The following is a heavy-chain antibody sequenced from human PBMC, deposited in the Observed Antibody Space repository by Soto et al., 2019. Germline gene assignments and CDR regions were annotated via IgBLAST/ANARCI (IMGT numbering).Heavy chain of an antibody. V-gene: IGHV3-20*04. Sequence: EVQLVESGGGVLRPGGSLSLSCAASGFTFDDYGMSWARQAPGKGLEWVCGVNGNGGSTGYADSGKGRFTISRDNAKNSMYLQMNSLRAEDTAFYYCVRGASLNFDYWGQGTLVTVSS. CDR2: VNGNGGST. J-gene: IGHJ4*02. D-gene: IGHD1-26*01. CDR1: GFTFDDYG. CDR3: VRGASLNFDY.